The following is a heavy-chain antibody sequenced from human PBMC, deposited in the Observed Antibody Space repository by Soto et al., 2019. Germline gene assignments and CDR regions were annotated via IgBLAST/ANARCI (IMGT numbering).Heavy chain of an antibody. J-gene: IGHJ1*01. D-gene: IGHD6-13*01. V-gene: IGHV4-59*01. Sequence: PSETLSLTCTVSGGSISSYYWSWIRQPPGKGLEWIGYIYYSGSTNYNPSLKSRVTISVDTSKNQFSLKLSSVTAADTAVYYCARLYSSSWSDAEYFQHWGQGTLVTVS. CDR3: ARLYSSSWSDAEYFQH. CDR2: IYYSGST. CDR1: GGSISSYY.